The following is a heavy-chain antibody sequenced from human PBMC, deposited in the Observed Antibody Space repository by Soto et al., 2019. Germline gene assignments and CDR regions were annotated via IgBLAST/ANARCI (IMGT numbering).Heavy chain of an antibody. CDR2: INAGNGNT. CDR3: ARVGVRGVIVPYYFDY. J-gene: IGHJ4*02. Sequence: GASVKVSCKASGYTLTSYAMHWVRQAPGQRLEWMGWINAGNGNTKYSQKFQGRVTITRDTSASTAYMELSSLRSEDTAVYYCARVGVRGVIVPYYFDYWGQGTMVTAPQ. CDR1: GYTLTSYA. V-gene: IGHV1-3*01. D-gene: IGHD3-10*01.